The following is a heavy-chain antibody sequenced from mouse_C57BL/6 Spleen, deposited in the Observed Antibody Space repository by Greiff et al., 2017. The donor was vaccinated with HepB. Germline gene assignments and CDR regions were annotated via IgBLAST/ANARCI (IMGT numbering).Heavy chain of an antibody. J-gene: IGHJ4*01. V-gene: IGHV1-69*01. Sequence: QVQLQQSGAELVMPGASVKLSCKASGYTFTSYWMHWVKQRPGQGLEWIGEIDPSDSYTNYNQKFKGKSTLTVDKSSSTAYMQLSSLTSEDSAVYYCARSRDYHAMDYWGQGTSVTVSS. CDR3: ARSRDYHAMDY. CDR2: IDPSDSYT. CDR1: GYTFTSYW.